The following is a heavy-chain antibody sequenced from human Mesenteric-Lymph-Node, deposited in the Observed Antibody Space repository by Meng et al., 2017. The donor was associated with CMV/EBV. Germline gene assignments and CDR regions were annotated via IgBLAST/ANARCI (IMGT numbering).Heavy chain of an antibody. J-gene: IGHJ4*02. D-gene: IGHD6-13*01. CDR1: GFTFSSHA. V-gene: IGHV3-30-3*01. Sequence: GESLKISCEVSGFTFSSHAMHWVRQPPGKGLEWVAVISYDGSNTYYADSVKGRFTISRDNSKNTLYLQMNSLRAEDTAVFYCARGYGSRWYEYYFDYWGQGTVVTVSS. CDR3: ARGYGSRWYEYYFDY. CDR2: ISYDGSNT.